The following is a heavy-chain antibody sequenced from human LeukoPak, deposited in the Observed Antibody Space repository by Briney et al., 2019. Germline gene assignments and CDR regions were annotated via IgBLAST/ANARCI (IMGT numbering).Heavy chain of an antibody. CDR3: ARARLPVTPYFDY. V-gene: IGHV3-66*01. J-gene: IGHJ4*02. CDR2: IYSGGST. Sequence: PGGSLRLSCAASGFTFSNYAMSWVRQAPGKGLEWVSVIYSGGSTYYADSVKGRFTISRDNSKNTLYLQMNSLRAEDTAVYYCARARLPVTPYFDYWGQGTLVTVSS. CDR1: GFTFSNYA. D-gene: IGHD4-17*01.